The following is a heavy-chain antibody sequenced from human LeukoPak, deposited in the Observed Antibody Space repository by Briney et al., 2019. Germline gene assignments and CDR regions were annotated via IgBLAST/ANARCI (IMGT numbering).Heavy chain of an antibody. V-gene: IGHV4-4*02. Sequence: TSETLSLTCDIPGASVSSSNWWSWVRPPPGEGLEWIAEIHHSGRTNYNPSLKGRVTISVDKSKIQFSLNLKSVTAADTAMYFCARRGTYFQDHGGLGTLVTVSS. CDR1: GASVSSSNW. J-gene: IGHJ4*01. D-gene: IGHD3-10*01. CDR2: IHHSGRT. CDR3: ARRGTYFQDH.